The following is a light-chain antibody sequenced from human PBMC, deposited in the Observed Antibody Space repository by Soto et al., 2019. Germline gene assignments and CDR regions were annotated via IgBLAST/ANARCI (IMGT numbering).Light chain of an antibody. V-gene: IGKV3-11*01. CDR1: QSVSSSY. Sequence: VLILSPGTMSLSPGERAALSCRASQSVSSSYLAWDQQKPGQAPRLIIYRTSNRATGIPARFSGSGSGTDFTLTISSLELEDFAVYYCQQRRNWPPRITFGQGTRLEI. J-gene: IGKJ5*01. CDR2: RTS. CDR3: QQRRNWPPRIT.